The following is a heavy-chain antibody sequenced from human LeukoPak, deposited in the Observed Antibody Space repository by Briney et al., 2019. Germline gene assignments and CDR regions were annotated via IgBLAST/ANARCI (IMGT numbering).Heavy chain of an antibody. D-gene: IGHD3-22*01. CDR1: GGSISSTIYY. CDR2: IYYSGST. V-gene: IGHV4-39*07. Sequence: PSETLSLTCTVSGGSISSTIYYWGWIRQPPGKGLEWIGSIYYSGSTYSNPSLKSRVTISLDTSKNQFSLKLSSVTAADTAVYYCARDSVDSSGYYHGWFDPWGQGTLVTVSS. CDR3: ARDSVDSSGYYHGWFDP. J-gene: IGHJ5*02.